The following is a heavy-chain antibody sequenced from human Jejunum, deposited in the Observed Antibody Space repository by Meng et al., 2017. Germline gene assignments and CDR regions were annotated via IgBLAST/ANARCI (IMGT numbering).Heavy chain of an antibody. CDR3: AGGGLVRSTRGYFDY. Sequence: QIQLQQSVPGLVKPSQTLSLTCAISGDSVSSNSAGWNWIRQSPSRGLEWLGRTNYRSKWYIDYAVSVKSRITINPETSKNQFSLHLNSVTPEDTAVYYCAGGGLVRSTRGYFDYWGQGTLVTVSS. J-gene: IGHJ4*02. V-gene: IGHV6-1*01. CDR2: TNYRSKWYI. D-gene: IGHD1-26*01. CDR1: GDSVSSNSAG.